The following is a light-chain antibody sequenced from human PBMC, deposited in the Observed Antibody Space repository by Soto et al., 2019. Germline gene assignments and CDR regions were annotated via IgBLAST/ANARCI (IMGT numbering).Light chain of an antibody. J-gene: IGLJ3*02. CDR1: SSNIGGNY. Sequence: QSALTQPPSASGTPGQRVTISCFGSSSNIGGNYVYWYQQFPRTAPKLLIYKNNQRPSGVPDRFSGSKSATSASLAISGLRSEDEADYYCAAWDDSLTGHGVFGGGTKLTVL. V-gene: IGLV1-47*01. CDR2: KNN. CDR3: AAWDDSLTGHGV.